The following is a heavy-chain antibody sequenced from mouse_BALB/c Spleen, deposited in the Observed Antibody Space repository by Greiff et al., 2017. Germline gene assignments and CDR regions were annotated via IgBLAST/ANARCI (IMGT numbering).Heavy chain of an antibody. V-gene: IGHV1S81*02. Sequence: VQLQQPGAELVKPGASVKLSCKASGYTFTSYWMHWVKQRPGQGLEWIGEINPSNGRTNYNEKFKSKATLTVDKSSSTAYMQLSSLTSEDSAVYYCAREGGGFAYWGQGTLVTVSA. J-gene: IGHJ3*01. CDR1: GYTFTSYW. CDR3: AREGGGFAY. CDR2: INPSNGRT.